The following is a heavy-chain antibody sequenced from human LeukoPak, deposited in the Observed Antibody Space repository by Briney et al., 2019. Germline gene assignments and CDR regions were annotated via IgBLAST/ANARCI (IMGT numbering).Heavy chain of an antibody. V-gene: IGHV3-11*01. Sequence: GGSLRLSCAASGFTFSDFYMDWISQAPGKGLEWVAPISSSGRDIHYLDSVKGRFTISRDNAKNSLYLQMNSLRVEDTAVYYCASGVILSLFDYWGQGNLVTVSS. J-gene: IGHJ4*02. CDR3: ASGVILSLFDY. CDR2: ISSSGRDI. CDR1: GFTFSDFY. D-gene: IGHD3-10*01.